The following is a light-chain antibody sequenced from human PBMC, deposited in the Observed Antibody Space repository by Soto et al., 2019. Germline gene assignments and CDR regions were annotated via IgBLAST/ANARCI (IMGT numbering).Light chain of an antibody. CDR3: SSTTTSNTLVI. J-gene: IGLJ1*01. Sequence: QSALTQPASVSGSPGQSITISCTGTSSDVGGYKYVSWYQQHPGKAPKLMIFEVSNRPSGVSNRFSGSKSGNTASLTISGLQAEDEADYYCSSTTTSNTLVIFGSGTKVTVL. CDR2: EVS. V-gene: IGLV2-14*01. CDR1: SSDVGGYKY.